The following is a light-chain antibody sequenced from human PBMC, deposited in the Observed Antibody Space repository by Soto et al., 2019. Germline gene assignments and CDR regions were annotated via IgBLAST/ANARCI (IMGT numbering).Light chain of an antibody. CDR1: NSDVGSYNF. V-gene: IGLV2-14*01. CDR3: SSYTSTSTIV. Sequence: QSVLTQPASVSGSPGQSITISCTGTNSDVGSYNFVSWYQQHPGKVPKLMIYEVNNRPLGVSNRFSGFKSGNTASLAISGLQADDEADYYCSSYTSTSTIVFGGGTKLTVL. J-gene: IGLJ2*01. CDR2: EVN.